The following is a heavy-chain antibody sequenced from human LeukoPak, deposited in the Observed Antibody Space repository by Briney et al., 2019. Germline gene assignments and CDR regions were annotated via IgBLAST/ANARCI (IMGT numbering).Heavy chain of an antibody. CDR1: GGSFSGYY. D-gene: IGHD2-2*01. CDR3: ARGPYIVVVPAARLINTRYFDY. Sequence: PSETLSLTCAVYGGSFSGYYWSWIRQPPGKRLEWIGEINHSGSTNYNPSLKSRVTISVDTSKNQFSLKLSSVTAADTAVYYCARGPYIVVVPAARLINTRYFDYWGQGTLVTVSS. CDR2: INHSGST. V-gene: IGHV4-34*01. J-gene: IGHJ4*02.